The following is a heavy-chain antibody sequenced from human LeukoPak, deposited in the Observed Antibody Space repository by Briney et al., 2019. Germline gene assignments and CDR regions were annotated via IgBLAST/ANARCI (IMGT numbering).Heavy chain of an antibody. CDR2: ISPGGDIT. CDR3: AKDPFTIFGVVTSYFDY. V-gene: IGHV3-11*01. CDR1: RFTFSDYY. D-gene: IGHD3-3*01. J-gene: IGHJ4*02. Sequence: GGSLRLSCAASRFTFSDYYMSWIRQAPGKGLEWISYISPGGDITFYVDSVKGRFTISRDNAKNSLYLQMNSLRAEDTAVYYCAKDPFTIFGVVTSYFDYWGQGTLVTVSS.